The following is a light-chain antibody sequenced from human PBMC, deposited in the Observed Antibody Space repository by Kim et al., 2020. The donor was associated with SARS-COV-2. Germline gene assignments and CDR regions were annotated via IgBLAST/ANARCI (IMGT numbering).Light chain of an antibody. CDR2: LNSDGSH. V-gene: IGLV4-69*01. Sequence: SVKPTCSLTSGHSSYAIAWHQQQPEKGPRYWMKLNSDGSHSKGDGIPDRFSGSSSGTERYLTISSLQSEDEADYYCQTWGTGIWVFGGGTQLTVL. CDR3: QTWGTGIWV. J-gene: IGLJ3*02. CDR1: SGHSSYA.